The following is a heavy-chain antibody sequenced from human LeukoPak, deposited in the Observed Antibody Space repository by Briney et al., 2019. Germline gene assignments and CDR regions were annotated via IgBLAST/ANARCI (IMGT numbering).Heavy chain of an antibody. J-gene: IGHJ4*02. CDR1: GFSLSTSGVG. CDR2: IYWDDDK. V-gene: IGHV2-5*02. Sequence: SGPTLVKPTQTLTLTCTFSGFSLSTSGVGVVWIRQPPGKALEWLALIYWDDDKRYSPSLRSRLTITKDTSKNQVVLTMTNMDPVDTATYYCAHRGSSANSFVYLGQGTLVTVSS. CDR3: AHRGSSANSFVY. D-gene: IGHD3-22*01.